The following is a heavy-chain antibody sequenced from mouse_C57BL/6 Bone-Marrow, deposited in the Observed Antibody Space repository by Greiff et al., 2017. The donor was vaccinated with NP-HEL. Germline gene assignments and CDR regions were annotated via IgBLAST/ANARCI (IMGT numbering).Heavy chain of an antibody. CDR3: ARWGDGPGFAY. CDR2: INPYNGGT. D-gene: IGHD2-3*01. J-gene: IGHJ3*01. Sequence: EVKLQESGPVLVKPGASVKMSCKASGYTFTDYYMNWVKQSHGKSLEWIGVINPYNGGTSYNQKFKGKATLTVDKSSSTAYMELNSLTSEDSAVYYCARWGDGPGFAYWGQGTLVTVSA. V-gene: IGHV1-19*01. CDR1: GYTFTDYY.